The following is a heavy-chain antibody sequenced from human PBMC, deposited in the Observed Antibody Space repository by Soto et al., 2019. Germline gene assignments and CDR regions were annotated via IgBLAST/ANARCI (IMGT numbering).Heavy chain of an antibody. V-gene: IGHV4-4*07. D-gene: IGHD3-22*01. Sequence: SETLSLTCTVSGGSISNYYGTWIRQPAGKGLEWIGRIYYSGATYYSPSLKTRVSMSLHKSQNYFSLQLTSVTAADSAVYYCATTNGAYSYDSVYWGQGTLVTVSS. CDR2: IYYSGAT. CDR3: ATTNGAYSYDSVY. CDR1: GGSISNYY. J-gene: IGHJ4*02.